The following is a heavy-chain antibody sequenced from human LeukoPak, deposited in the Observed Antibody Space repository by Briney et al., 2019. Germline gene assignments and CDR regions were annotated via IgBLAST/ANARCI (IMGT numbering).Heavy chain of an antibody. CDR2: ISSSSSYI. D-gene: IGHD2-8*01. J-gene: IGHJ5*02. Sequence: KPGGSLRLSCAASGFTFSSYSMNWVRQAPGKGLEWVSSISSSSSYIYYADSVKGRFTISRDNAKDSLYLQMNSLRAEDTAVYYCARVGERDKFVLIEGRFDPWGQGTLVTVSS. CDR3: ARVGERDKFVLIEGRFDP. V-gene: IGHV3-21*01. CDR1: GFTFSSYS.